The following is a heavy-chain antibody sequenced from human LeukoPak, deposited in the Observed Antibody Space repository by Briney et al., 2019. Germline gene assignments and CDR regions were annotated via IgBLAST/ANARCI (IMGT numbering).Heavy chain of an antibody. Sequence: EPSETLSLTCAVYGGSFSGYYWSWIRQPPGKGLEWIGEINHSGSTNYNPSLKSRVTISVDTSKNQFSLKLSSVTAADTAVYYCARVRLSGSGSPIRPRGPYYFDYWGQGTLVTVSS. CDR2: INHSGST. J-gene: IGHJ4*02. CDR3: ARVRLSGSGSPIRPRGPYYFDY. D-gene: IGHD3-10*01. CDR1: GGSFSGYY. V-gene: IGHV4-34*01.